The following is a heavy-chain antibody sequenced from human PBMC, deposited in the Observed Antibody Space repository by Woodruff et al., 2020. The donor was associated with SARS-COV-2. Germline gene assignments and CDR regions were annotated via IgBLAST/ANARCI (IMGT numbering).Heavy chain of an antibody. V-gene: IGHV3-74*01. CDR3: ARNRAGSVGAIDF. D-gene: IGHD1-26*01. CDR2: T. Sequence: TAAAHSVKGRFTISRDNAKNTLYLQMNSLRAEDTAVYFCARNRAGSVGAIDFWGQGSLVTVSS. J-gene: IGHJ4*02.